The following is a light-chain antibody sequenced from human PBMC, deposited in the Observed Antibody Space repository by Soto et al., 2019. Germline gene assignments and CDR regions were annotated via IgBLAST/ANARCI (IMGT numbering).Light chain of an antibody. CDR1: QSVSTN. J-gene: IGKJ1*01. CDR2: GAS. V-gene: IGKV3-15*01. Sequence: EIVMTQSPATLSVSPGERATLSCRASQSVSTNLAWYQQKLGQAPRLLIYGASTRATVIPARFSGSGSGTEFTLTISRLQSEDFAVYYCKHYNNWPPWTFGQGTKVEIK. CDR3: KHYNNWPPWT.